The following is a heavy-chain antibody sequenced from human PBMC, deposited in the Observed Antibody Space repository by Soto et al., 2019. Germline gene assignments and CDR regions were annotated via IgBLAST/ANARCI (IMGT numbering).Heavy chain of an antibody. D-gene: IGHD3-10*01. J-gene: IGHJ4*02. CDR3: ARDLEFRDGNISHLDY. Sequence: ASVKVSCKASGGTFRNHVFNWVRQAPGQGLEWMGGIIPIIGTPNYAQKFQGRVTITADASTNTVYLDVSSLRSQDTAVYYCARDLEFRDGNISHLDYWGQGTLVTVS. CDR2: IIPIIGTP. CDR1: GGTFRNHV. V-gene: IGHV1-69*13.